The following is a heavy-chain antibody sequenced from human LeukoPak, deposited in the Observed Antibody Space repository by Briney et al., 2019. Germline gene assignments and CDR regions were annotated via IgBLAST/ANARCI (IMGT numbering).Heavy chain of an antibody. CDR3: ARVPYYYDSSGYRFDI. Sequence: ASVKVSCKASGGTFSSYAISWVRQAPGQGLEWMGGIIPIFGTANYAQKFQGRVTVTADESTSTAYMELSSLRSEDTAVHYCARVPYYYDSSGYRFDIWGQGTMVTVSS. D-gene: IGHD3-22*01. CDR2: IIPIFGTA. V-gene: IGHV1-69*13. J-gene: IGHJ3*02. CDR1: GGTFSSYA.